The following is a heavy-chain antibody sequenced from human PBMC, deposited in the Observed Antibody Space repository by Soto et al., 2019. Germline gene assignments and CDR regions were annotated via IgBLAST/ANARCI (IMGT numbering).Heavy chain of an antibody. Sequence: ASVKVSCKASGYTFTSYAMNWVCQAPGQRLEWMGGIIPIFGTANYAQKFQGRVTITRDTSASTAYMELSSLRSEDTAVYYCARSIVVVTALDYWGQGTLVTVSS. J-gene: IGHJ4*02. D-gene: IGHD2-21*02. CDR3: ARSIVVVTALDY. CDR1: GYTFTSYA. V-gene: IGHV1-3*01. CDR2: IIPIFGTA.